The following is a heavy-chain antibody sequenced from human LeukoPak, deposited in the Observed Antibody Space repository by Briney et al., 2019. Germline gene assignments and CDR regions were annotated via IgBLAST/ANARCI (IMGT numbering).Heavy chain of an antibody. Sequence: GASVKVSCKASGYTFTSYDINWVQQATGQGLEWMGWMNPNSGNTGYAQKFQGRVTITRNTSISTAYMELSSLRSEDTAVYYCARGRDRPPAIGYYYYMDVWGKGTTVTVYS. V-gene: IGHV1-8*03. CDR1: GYTFTSYD. J-gene: IGHJ6*03. CDR2: MNPNSGNT. CDR3: ARGRDRPPAIGYYYYMDV. D-gene: IGHD3-10*01.